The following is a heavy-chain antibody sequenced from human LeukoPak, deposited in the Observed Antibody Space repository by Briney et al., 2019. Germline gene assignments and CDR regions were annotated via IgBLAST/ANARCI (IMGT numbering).Heavy chain of an antibody. Sequence: SETLSLTCTVSGYSISSGFYWGWIRQPPGKGLEWIGYIYYSGSTNYNPSLKSRVTISVDTSKNQFSLKLSSVTAADTAVYYCAREAGDRDNWFDPWGQGTLVTVSS. J-gene: IGHJ5*02. V-gene: IGHV4-38-2*02. CDR1: GYSISSGFY. CDR2: IYYSGST. CDR3: AREAGDRDNWFDP. D-gene: IGHD1-14*01.